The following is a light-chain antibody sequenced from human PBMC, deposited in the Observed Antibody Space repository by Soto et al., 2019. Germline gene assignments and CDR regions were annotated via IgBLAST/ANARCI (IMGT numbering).Light chain of an antibody. CDR1: QSISSY. J-gene: IGKJ5*01. CDR2: AAS. CDR3: QQSYSTSFT. Sequence: STLALASCVKDRFPITCRASQSISSYLNWYQQKPGKAPKLLIYAASSLQSGVPSRFSGSGSGTDFTLTISSLQPEDFATYYCQQSYSTSFTFGQGTRLEI. V-gene: IGKV1-39*01.